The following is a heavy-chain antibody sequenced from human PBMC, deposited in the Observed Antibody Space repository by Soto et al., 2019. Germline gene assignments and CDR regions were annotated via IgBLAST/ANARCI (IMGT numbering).Heavy chain of an antibody. Sequence: VASVKVSCKASGGTFSSYAISWVLQAPGQGLEWMGGIIPIFGTANYAQKFQGRVTITADKSTSTAYMELSSLRSEDTAVYYCARDKDQDYYYYGMDVWGQGTTVTVSS. CDR1: GGTFSSYA. CDR2: IIPIFGTA. CDR3: ARDKDQDYYYYGMDV. J-gene: IGHJ6*02. V-gene: IGHV1-69*06.